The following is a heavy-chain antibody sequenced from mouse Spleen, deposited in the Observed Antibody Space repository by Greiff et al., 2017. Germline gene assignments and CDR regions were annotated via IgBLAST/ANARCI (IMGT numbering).Heavy chain of an antibody. CDR3: ARSVFITTVVATKEAFDY. D-gene: IGHD1-1*01. Sequence: QVQLQQPGAELVRPGSSVKLSCKASGYTFTSYWMHWVKQRPIQGLEWIGNIDPSDSETHYNQKFKDKATLTVDKSSSTAYMQLSSLTSEDSAVYYCARSVFITTVVATKEAFDYWGQGTTLTVSS. J-gene: IGHJ2*01. CDR1: GYTFTSYW. CDR2: IDPSDSET. V-gene: IGHV1-52*01.